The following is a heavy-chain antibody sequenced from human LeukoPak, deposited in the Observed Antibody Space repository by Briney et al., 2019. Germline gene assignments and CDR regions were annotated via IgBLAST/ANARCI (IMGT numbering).Heavy chain of an antibody. Sequence: ASVKVSFKASGYTFTGYYMHWVRQAPGQGLEWMGWINPNSGGTNYAQKFQGRVTMTRDTSISTAYMELSRLRSDDTAVYYCASPHYDFWSGYSYYGMDVWGQGTTVTVSS. CDR2: INPNSGGT. CDR3: ASPHYDFWSGYSYYGMDV. V-gene: IGHV1-2*02. D-gene: IGHD3-3*01. CDR1: GYTFTGYY. J-gene: IGHJ6*02.